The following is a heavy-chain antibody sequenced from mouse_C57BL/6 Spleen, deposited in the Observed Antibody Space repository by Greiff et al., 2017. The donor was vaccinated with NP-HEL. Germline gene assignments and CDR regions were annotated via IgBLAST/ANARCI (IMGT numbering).Heavy chain of an antibody. D-gene: IGHD2-2*01. V-gene: IGHV1-80*01. CDR2: IYPGDGDT. J-gene: IGHJ4*01. CDR3: ARLVTTRLYAMDY. Sequence: QVQLQQSGAELVKPGASVKISCKASGYAFSSYWMNWVKQRPGKGLEWIGQIYPGDGDTNYNGKFKGKATLTADKSSSTAYMQLSSLTSEDSAVYFCARLVTTRLYAMDYWGQGTSVTVSS. CDR1: GYAFSSYW.